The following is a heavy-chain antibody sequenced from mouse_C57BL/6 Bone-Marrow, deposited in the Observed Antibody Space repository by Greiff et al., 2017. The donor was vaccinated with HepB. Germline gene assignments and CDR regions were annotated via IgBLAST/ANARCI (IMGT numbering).Heavy chain of an antibody. CDR2: LSSGGSYT. CDR3: ARPYDGSSYAMDY. Sequence: EVQVVESGGDLVKPGGSLKLSCAASGFTFSSYGMSWVRQTPDKRLEWVATLSSGGSYTYYPDSVKWRFTISRDNAKNTLYLQMSSLKSEDTAMYYCARPYDGSSYAMDYWGQGTSVTVSS. J-gene: IGHJ4*01. CDR1: GFTFSSYG. V-gene: IGHV5-6*01. D-gene: IGHD2-3*01.